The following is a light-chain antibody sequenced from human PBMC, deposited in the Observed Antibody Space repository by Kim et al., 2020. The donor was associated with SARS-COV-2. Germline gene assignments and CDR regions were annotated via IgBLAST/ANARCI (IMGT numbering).Light chain of an antibody. CDR1: QSVSSSY. CDR3: QQYGSSPRT. V-gene: IGKV3-20*01. J-gene: IGKJ1*01. CDR2: GAA. Sequence: LSPGERATLSCRASQSVSSSYLAWDQPKPGQAPRLLIYGAASRATGIPDRFSGSGSGTDFTLTISRLEPEDFAVYYCQQYGSSPRTFGQGTKVEIK.